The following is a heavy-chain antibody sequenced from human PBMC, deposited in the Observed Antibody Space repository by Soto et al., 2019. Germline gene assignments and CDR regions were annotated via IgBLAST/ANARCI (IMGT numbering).Heavy chain of an antibody. CDR2: INHSGST. J-gene: IGHJ6*02. Sequence: SETLSLTCAVYGGSFSGYYWSWIRQPPGKGLEWIGEINHSGSTNYNPSLKSRVTISVDTSKNQFSLKLSSVTAADTAVYYCARGPTIFGVVITARYGMDVWGQGTTVTVSS. CDR3: ARGPTIFGVVITARYGMDV. V-gene: IGHV4-34*01. D-gene: IGHD3-3*01. CDR1: GGSFSGYY.